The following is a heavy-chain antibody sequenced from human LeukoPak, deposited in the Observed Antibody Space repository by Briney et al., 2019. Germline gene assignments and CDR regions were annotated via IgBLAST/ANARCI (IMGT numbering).Heavy chain of an antibody. V-gene: IGHV4-34*03. D-gene: IGHD5/OR15-5a*01. CDR3: VGYIVSYPHAAFDI. Sequence: SETLSLTCAVYGGSFSAYYWSWIRQPPGKGLEWIGEINHSGSTNYNPSLKSRVTISVDTSKNQFSLKLSAVTAAATAFFYFVGYIVSYPHAAFDIWGQGTMVTVSS. CDR1: GGSFSAYY. CDR2: INHSGST. J-gene: IGHJ3*02.